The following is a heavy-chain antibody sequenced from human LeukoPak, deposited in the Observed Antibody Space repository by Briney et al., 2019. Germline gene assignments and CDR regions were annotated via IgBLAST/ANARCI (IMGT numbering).Heavy chain of an antibody. V-gene: IGHV4-39*07. CDR2: INHSGST. CDR3: ARGRKLLRYFDWLFRGDLFDY. D-gene: IGHD3-9*01. J-gene: IGHJ4*02. CDR1: GGSISSSSYY. Sequence: SETLSLTCTVSGGSISSSSYYWGWIRQPPGKGLEWIGEINHSGSTNYNPSLKSRVTISVDTSKNQFSLELSSVPAADTAVYYCARGRKLLRYFDWLFRGDLFDYWGQGTLVTVSS.